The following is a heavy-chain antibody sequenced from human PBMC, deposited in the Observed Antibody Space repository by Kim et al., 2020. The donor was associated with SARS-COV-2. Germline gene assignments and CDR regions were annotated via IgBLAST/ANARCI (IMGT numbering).Heavy chain of an antibody. J-gene: IGHJ5*02. Sequence: SETLSLTCTVSGGSISSGGYYWSWIRQHPGKGLEWIGYIYYSGSTYYNPSLKSRVTISVDTSKNQFSLKLSSVTAADTAVYYCARAPLRSGTNWFDPWGQGTLVTVSS. D-gene: IGHD3-16*01. CDR1: GGSISSGGYY. CDR2: IYYSGST. CDR3: ARAPLRSGTNWFDP. V-gene: IGHV4-31*03.